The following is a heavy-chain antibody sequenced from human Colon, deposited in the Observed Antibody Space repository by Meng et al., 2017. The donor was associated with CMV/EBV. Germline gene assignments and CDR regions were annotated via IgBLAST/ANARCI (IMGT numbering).Heavy chain of an antibody. Sequence: SLRLSCTVSGGSINSGDYYWAWIRQSPGKGLEWIGYIHHSGNTFYNPSLKSRVTISVDMPNRHFSLNLRSVTAADTAVYYCARENSTSTGGFDFWGQGTLVTVSS. CDR1: GGSINSGDYY. J-gene: IGHJ4*02. CDR2: IHHSGNT. D-gene: IGHD2-2*01. V-gene: IGHV4-30-4*08. CDR3: ARENSTSTGGFDF.